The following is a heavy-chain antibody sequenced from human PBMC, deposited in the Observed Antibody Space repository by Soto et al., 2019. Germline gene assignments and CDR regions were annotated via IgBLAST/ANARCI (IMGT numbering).Heavy chain of an antibody. V-gene: IGHV2-5*02. CDR3: AHRRAYCSGGSCYSIWFDP. D-gene: IGHD2-15*01. CDR1: GFSLSTSGVG. Sequence: QITLKESGPTLVKPTQTLTLTCTFSGFSLSTSGVGVGWIRQPPGKALEWLALIYWDDDKRYSPSLKSRLTITKDTCKNQVVLTMTNMDPVDTATYYCAHRRAYCSGGSCYSIWFDPWGQGTLVTVSS. CDR2: IYWDDDK. J-gene: IGHJ5*02.